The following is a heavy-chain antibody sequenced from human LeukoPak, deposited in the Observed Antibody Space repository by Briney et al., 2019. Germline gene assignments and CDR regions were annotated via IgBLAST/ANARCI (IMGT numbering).Heavy chain of an antibody. D-gene: IGHD3-22*01. J-gene: IGHJ4*02. CDR2: IEQDGSVK. Sequence: PGGSLRLSCAASGFTFSTWWMSWVRQAPGKALEWVANIEQDGSVKFYEDSVKGRFTLSRDNARNSLYLQMDSLRAEDTAVYYCARLYDSRDYLAFDYWGQGILVTVSS. CDR1: GFTFSTWW. V-gene: IGHV3-7*01. CDR3: ARLYDSRDYLAFDY.